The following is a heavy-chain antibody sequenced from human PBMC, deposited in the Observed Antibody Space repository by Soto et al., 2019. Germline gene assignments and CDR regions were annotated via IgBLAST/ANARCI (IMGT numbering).Heavy chain of an antibody. CDR1: GFPFSNYE. Sequence: PGGSLRLSCTASGFPFSNYEMNWVRQAPGKGLEWVSYISSGGTNKFYADSLQGRVSVSRDNHKNSLILEMDRLTVEDTATYYCVRDVHLDYWGLGSLVTVS. J-gene: IGHJ4*02. CDR3: VRDVHLDY. V-gene: IGHV3-48*03. CDR2: ISSGGTNK.